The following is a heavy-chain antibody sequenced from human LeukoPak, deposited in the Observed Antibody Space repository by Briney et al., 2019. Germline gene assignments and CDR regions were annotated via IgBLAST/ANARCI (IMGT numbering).Heavy chain of an antibody. V-gene: IGHV4-34*01. D-gene: IGHD4-17*01. CDR3: ARGPEDFGDYQYYYSYYMDV. CDR2: INHSGST. J-gene: IGHJ6*03. Sequence: SETLSLTCAVYGGSFSGYYWSWIRQPPGKGLEWIGEINHSGSTNYNPSLKSRVTMSVDTSKKQISMNLSSVTAADTAVYFCARGPEDFGDYQYYYSYYMDVWGKGTTVTVSS. CDR1: GGSFSGYY.